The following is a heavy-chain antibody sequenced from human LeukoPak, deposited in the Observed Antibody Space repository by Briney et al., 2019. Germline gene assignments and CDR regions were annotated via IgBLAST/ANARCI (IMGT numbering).Heavy chain of an antibody. D-gene: IGHD3-16*02. J-gene: IGHJ4*02. V-gene: IGHV1-46*01. CDR3: ARGHEKRQYYDYVWGSYRYGNYYFDY. CDR1: GYTFTSYY. Sequence: ASVKVSCKASGYTFTSYYMHWVRQAPGQGLEWMGIINPSGGSTSYAQKFQGRVTMTRNTSISTAYMELSSLRSEDTAVYYCARGHEKRQYYDYVWGSYRYGNYYFDYWGQGTLVTVSS. CDR2: INPSGGST.